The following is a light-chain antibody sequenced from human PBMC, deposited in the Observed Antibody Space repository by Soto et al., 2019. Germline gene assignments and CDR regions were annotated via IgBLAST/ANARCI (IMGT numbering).Light chain of an antibody. V-gene: IGLV4-60*02. CDR3: ETWDSNTWV. CDR1: SGHSSYI. CDR2: IEGSGSF. Sequence: QSVLTQSSSASASLGSSVKLTCTLSSGHSSYIVAWHQQQPGKAPRYLMKIEGSGSFNKGSGVPDRFSGYRSGADRYLTISNLQFDDEADYYCETWDSNTWVFGGGTKLTVL. J-gene: IGLJ3*02.